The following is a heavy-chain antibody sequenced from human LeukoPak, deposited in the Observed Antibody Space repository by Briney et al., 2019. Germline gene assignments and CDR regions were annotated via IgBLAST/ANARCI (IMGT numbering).Heavy chain of an antibody. CDR2: ISSSDSTI. D-gene: IGHD6-25*01. V-gene: IGHV3-11*01. CDR1: RFTFSDHY. Sequence: PGGSLRLSCAASRFTFSDHYMNWIRQAPGKGLEWISYISSSDSTIYYADSVKGRFTISRDNADNSLYLKVNCLRVEDTALYYCAWMAAAYDFDYWGQGILVTVSS. CDR3: AWMAAAYDFDY. J-gene: IGHJ4*02.